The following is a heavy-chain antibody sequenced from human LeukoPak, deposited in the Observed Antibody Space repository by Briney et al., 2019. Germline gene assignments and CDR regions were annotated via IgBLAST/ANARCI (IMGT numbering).Heavy chain of an antibody. J-gene: IGHJ4*02. CDR1: GFTFNNYG. Sequence: GGSLRLSCAISGFTFNNYGMSWVRQAPGMGLEWVSAIADGSETTYYADSVKGRFTISRDYSKNTLYLQMNSVRAEDTAVYYCARKAARTSGYDYWGQGILVTVSS. CDR3: ARKAARTSGYDY. D-gene: IGHD3-22*01. V-gene: IGHV3-23*01. CDR2: IADGSETT.